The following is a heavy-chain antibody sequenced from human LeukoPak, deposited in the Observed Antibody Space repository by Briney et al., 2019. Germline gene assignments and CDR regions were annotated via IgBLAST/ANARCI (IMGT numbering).Heavy chain of an antibody. Sequence: GGSLRLSCAASGFTFSDYGMRWVRQAPGKGLECVSTISSDGGSTYYANSVKGRFTVSRDNSMNTLYLQMGSLRAEDMAVYYCARDSSSRPFDYWGQGTLVSVSS. CDR1: GFTFSDYG. D-gene: IGHD6-19*01. CDR3: ARDSSSRPFDY. J-gene: IGHJ4*02. V-gene: IGHV3-64*01. CDR2: ISSDGGST.